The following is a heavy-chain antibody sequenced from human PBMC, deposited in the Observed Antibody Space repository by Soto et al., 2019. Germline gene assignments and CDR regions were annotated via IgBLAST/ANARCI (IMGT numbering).Heavy chain of an antibody. CDR2: TYYRSKWFN. V-gene: IGHV6-1*01. Sequence: QVQLQQSGPGLVKPSQTLSLTCAISGASLSSNSAAWTWIRQSPSSGLEWLGRTYYRSKWFNDYALSVKSRITINPDKSKNQFSLQLNSVTPEDTAVYYCARTLGSNYFDYWGQGTLVTVSS. CDR3: ARTLGSNYFDY. CDR1: GASLSSNSAA. J-gene: IGHJ4*02. D-gene: IGHD7-27*01.